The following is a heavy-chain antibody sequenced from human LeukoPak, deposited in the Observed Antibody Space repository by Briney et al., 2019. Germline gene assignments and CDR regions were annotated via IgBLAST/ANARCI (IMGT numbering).Heavy chain of an antibody. J-gene: IGHJ4*02. CDR2: ISAYNGNT. CDR3: ARARDGSPPGY. D-gene: IGHD5-24*01. Sequence: ASVKVSCKTSGYTFSMFGFTWVRQAPGQGLEWMGWISAYNGNTNYAQKLQGRVTMTTDTSTSTAYMELRSLRSDDTAVYYCARARDGSPPGYWGQGTLVTVSS. CDR1: GYTFSMFG. V-gene: IGHV1-18*01.